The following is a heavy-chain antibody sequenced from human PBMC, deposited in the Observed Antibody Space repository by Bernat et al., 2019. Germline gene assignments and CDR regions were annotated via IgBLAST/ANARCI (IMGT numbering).Heavy chain of an antibody. CDR3: AKEAAAGTDHYYSYGMDV. V-gene: IGHV3-9*01. J-gene: IGHJ6*02. Sequence: EVQLVESGGGLVQPGRSLRLSCAASGFTFDDYAMHWVRQAPGKGLEWVSGISWNSGSIGYADSVKGRFTISRDNAKNSLYLQMNSLRAEDTALYYCAKEAAAGTDHYYSYGMDVWGQGTTVTVSS. CDR1: GFTFDDYA. CDR2: ISWNSGSI. D-gene: IGHD6-13*01.